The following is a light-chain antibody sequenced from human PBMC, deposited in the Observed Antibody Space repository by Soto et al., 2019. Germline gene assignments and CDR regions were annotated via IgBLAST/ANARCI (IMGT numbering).Light chain of an antibody. J-gene: IGKJ3*01. V-gene: IGKV3-20*01. CDR2: GAS. CDR1: QSVSSSY. Sequence: EIVLTQSPGTLSLSPGERANLSCRASQSVSSSYLAWYQQQPGQAPRLLIYGASSRATVIPDRFSGSGSGTDFTLTISILEPEDVSVYYCQQHGRSLFTFGPGTKVDIK. CDR3: QQHGRSLFT.